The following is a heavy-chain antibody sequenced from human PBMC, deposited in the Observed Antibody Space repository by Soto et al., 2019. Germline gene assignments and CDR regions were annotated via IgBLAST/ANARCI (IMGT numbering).Heavy chain of an antibody. CDR3: ATENIGSHWGLLEFDY. J-gene: IGHJ4*02. D-gene: IGHD7-27*01. Sequence: GGSLRLSCAASGFNFNDHAMHWVRQAPGKGLEWVAVLSYDGSNKKYADSVRGRFTISRDNSENTLYLQMDGLRPEDTALYFCATENIGSHWGLLEFDYWDQGTSVTVSS. V-gene: IGHV3-30*03. CDR2: LSYDGSNK. CDR1: GFNFNDHA.